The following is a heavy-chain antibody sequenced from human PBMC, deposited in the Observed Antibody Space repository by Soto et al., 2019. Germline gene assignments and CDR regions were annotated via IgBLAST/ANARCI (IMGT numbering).Heavy chain of an antibody. J-gene: IGHJ4*02. D-gene: IGHD6-19*01. Sequence: QVQLVESGGGVVQPGRSLRLSCAASGFTSSSYGMHWVRQAPGKGLEWVAVISYDGSNKYYADSVKGRFTISRDNSKNTLYLQMNSLRAEDTAVYYCANNGGVAGEGYWGQGTLVTVSS. CDR3: ANNGGVAGEGY. CDR1: GFTSSSYG. V-gene: IGHV3-30*18. CDR2: ISYDGSNK.